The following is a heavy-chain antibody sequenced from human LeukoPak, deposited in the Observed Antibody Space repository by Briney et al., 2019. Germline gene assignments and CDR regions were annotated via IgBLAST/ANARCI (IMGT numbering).Heavy chain of an antibody. CDR1: GFTFSDYA. CDR2: ISGSGGTT. D-gene: IGHD1-14*01. J-gene: IGHJ4*02. Sequence: GGSLRLSCAASGFTFSDYAMSWVRQALGTGLEWVSTISGSGGTTYYADSVKGRFTISRDNSKNTLYLQMNSLRPEDTAVYYCAKLHNLNCDYWGLGTLATVSS. V-gene: IGHV3-23*01. CDR3: AKLHNLNCDY.